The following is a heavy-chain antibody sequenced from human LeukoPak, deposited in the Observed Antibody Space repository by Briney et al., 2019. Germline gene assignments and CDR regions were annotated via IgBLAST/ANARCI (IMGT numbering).Heavy chain of an antibody. CDR2: IYSGGST. Sequence: PGGSLRLSCAASGFTVSSNYMSRVRQAPGKGLEWVSVIYSGGSTYYADSVKGRFTISRDNAKNTLYLQMNNLRAEDTGVYYCVRDGVGAPPFDYWGEGILVTVSS. J-gene: IGHJ4*02. V-gene: IGHV3-53*01. D-gene: IGHD1-26*01. CDR1: GFTVSSNY. CDR3: VRDGVGAPPFDY.